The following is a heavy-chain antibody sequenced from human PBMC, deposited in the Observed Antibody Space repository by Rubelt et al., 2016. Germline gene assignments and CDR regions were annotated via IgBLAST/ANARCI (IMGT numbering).Heavy chain of an antibody. CDR1: GGSITSGGYY. D-gene: IGHD3-10*01. CDR2: IHQSGST. Sequence: QVQLQESGPGPVKPSQTLSLTSTVSGGSITSGGYYWSWIRQHPGKGLEWIGYIHQSGSTYYNPSLKSRANISMYTSKNQVSLKVSSVTAAVTAGYYWAQDWRGSGALGTWGQGTMVTVSS. CDR3: AQDWRGSGALGT. V-gene: IGHV4-31*03. J-gene: IGHJ3*01.